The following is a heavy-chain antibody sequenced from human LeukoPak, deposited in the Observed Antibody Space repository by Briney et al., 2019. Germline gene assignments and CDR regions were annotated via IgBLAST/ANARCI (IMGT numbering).Heavy chain of an antibody. CDR2: IYTSGST. V-gene: IGHV4-38-2*02. CDR3: ARGDYDWYFDL. Sequence: SETLSLTCTVSGYSISSGYYWGWIRQPPGKGLEWIGSIYTSGSTNYNPSLKSRVTMSVDTSKNQFSLKLSSVTAADTAVYYCARGDYDWYFDLWGRGTLVTVSS. D-gene: IGHD4-17*01. J-gene: IGHJ2*01. CDR1: GYSISSGYY.